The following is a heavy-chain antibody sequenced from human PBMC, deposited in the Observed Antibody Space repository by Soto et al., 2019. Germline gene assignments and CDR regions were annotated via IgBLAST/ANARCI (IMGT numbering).Heavy chain of an antibody. D-gene: IGHD2-21*01. V-gene: IGHV3-74*03. CDR3: VRDMQLWRLDS. CDR2: INTDGSVA. J-gene: IGHJ4*02. Sequence: LQAPGKGLVWVSRINTDGSVAMYVDSVKGRFTISRDNAKNTLFLHMNSLRAEDTAVNYCVRDMQLWRLDSWGRGTLVTVSS.